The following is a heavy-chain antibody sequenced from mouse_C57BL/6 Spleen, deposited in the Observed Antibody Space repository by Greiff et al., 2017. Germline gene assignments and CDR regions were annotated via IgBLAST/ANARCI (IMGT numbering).Heavy chain of an antibody. CDR3: ARDYYGSSTRGAMDY. D-gene: IGHD1-1*01. Sequence: VQLQQSGPELVKPGASVKISCKASGYAFSSSWLNWVKQRPGKGLEWIGRIYPGDGATNYNGQFKGKATLTADKSSSTAYMQLSSLTSEDSAVYFCARDYYGSSTRGAMDYWGQGTSVTVSS. V-gene: IGHV1-82*01. J-gene: IGHJ4*01. CDR2: IYPGDGAT. CDR1: GYAFSSSW.